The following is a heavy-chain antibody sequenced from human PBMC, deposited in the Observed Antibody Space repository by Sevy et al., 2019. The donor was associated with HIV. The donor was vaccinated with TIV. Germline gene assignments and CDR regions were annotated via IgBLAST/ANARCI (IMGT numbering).Heavy chain of an antibody. Sequence: GGSLRLSCTASGFTFGDYAMSWFRQAPGKGLEWVGFIRSKAYGGTTEYAASVKGRFTISRDDSKSIAYLQMNSLKTEDTAVYYCTRVGYSSSWENDYWGQRTLVTVSS. CDR3: TRVGYSSSWENDY. V-gene: IGHV3-49*03. CDR1: GFTFGDYA. D-gene: IGHD6-13*01. CDR2: IRSKAYGGTT. J-gene: IGHJ4*02.